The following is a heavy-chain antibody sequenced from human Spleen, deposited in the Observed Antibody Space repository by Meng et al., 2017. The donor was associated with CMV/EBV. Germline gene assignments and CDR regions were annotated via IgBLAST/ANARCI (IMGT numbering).Heavy chain of an antibody. J-gene: IGHJ4*02. CDR2: ISWNSGSI. V-gene: IGHV3-9*01. D-gene: IGHD1-26*01. CDR3: AKEFGATTPFFFDY. CDR1: GFTFDDYA. Sequence: GGSLRLSCAASGFTFDDYAMHWVRQAPGKGLEWVSGISWNSGSIGYADSVKGRFTISRDNSKNTLYLQMNSLRAEDTAVYYCAKEFGATTPFFFDYWGQGTLVTVSS.